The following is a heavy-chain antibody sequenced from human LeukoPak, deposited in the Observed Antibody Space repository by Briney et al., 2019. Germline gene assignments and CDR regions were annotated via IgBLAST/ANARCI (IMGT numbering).Heavy chain of an antibody. V-gene: IGHV1-8*01. CDR2: MNPNSGNT. J-gene: IGHJ4*02. CDR1: GYTFTSYD. CDR3: ARFERRLRSKADY. D-gene: IGHD6-25*01. Sequence: ASVKVSCKASGYTFTSYDIHWVRQATGQGLEWMGWMNPNSGNTGFAQKFQGRVTMTRNTSISTAYMELSSLRSEDTAVYYCARFERRLRSKADYWGQGTLVTVSS.